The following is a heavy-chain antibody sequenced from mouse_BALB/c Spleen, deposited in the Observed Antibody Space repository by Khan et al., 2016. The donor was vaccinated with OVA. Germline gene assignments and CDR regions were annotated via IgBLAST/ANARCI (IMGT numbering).Heavy chain of an antibody. CDR2: IYPGNSDT. CDR1: GYIFTSYW. Sequence: VQLQQSGTVLARPGASVKMSCKASGYIFTSYWMHWVKQRPGKGLEWIGAIYPGNSDTNYNQKFKGKAKLTAVTSTSTAYLEISSLTNEDSAVYYCTRWGDWVAYWGQGTLVTVSA. V-gene: IGHV1-5*01. J-gene: IGHJ3*01. CDR3: TRWGDWVAY.